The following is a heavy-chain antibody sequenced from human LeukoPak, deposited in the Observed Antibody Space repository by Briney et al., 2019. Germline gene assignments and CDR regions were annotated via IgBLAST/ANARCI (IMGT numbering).Heavy chain of an antibody. CDR2: MNPNSGNT. D-gene: IGHD5-12*01. CDR3: ARGVATDAFDI. Sequence: ASVKVSCKASGYTLTSYDINWVRQATGQGLEWMGWMNPNSGNTDYAQKFQGRVTMTRNTSISTAYMELSSLRSEDTAVYYCARGVATDAFDIWGQGTMVTVSS. CDR1: GYTLTSYD. V-gene: IGHV1-8*01. J-gene: IGHJ3*02.